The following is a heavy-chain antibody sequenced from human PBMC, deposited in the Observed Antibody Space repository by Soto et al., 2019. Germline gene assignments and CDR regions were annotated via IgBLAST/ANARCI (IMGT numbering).Heavy chain of an antibody. CDR1: GGSFSGYY. D-gene: IGHD3-22*01. J-gene: IGHJ5*02. V-gene: IGHV4-34*01. CDR3: ARHWCYYASSGYYHPLHWFDP. Sequence: SETLSLTCAVYGGSFSGYYWSWIRQPPGKGLEWIGEIDHSGSTNYNPVLKSRVTTSVDTPKNQFSLRLNSVTAADTAVYYCARHWCYYASSGYYHPLHWFDPWGQGTLVTVSS. CDR2: IDHSGST.